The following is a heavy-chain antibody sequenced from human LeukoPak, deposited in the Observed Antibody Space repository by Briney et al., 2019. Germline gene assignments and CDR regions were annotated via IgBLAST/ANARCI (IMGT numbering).Heavy chain of an antibody. D-gene: IGHD2-2*01. Sequence: GGSLRLSCAASGFTFSNAWMSWVRQAPGKGLEWVGRIKSKTDVGTTDYAAPVKGRFTISRDDSKNTLYLQMNSLKTEDTAVYYCTTDPGAPLVVQFYWGQGTLVTVSS. CDR2: IKSKTDVGTT. V-gene: IGHV3-15*01. J-gene: IGHJ4*02. CDR3: TTDPGAPLVVQFY. CDR1: GFTFSNAW.